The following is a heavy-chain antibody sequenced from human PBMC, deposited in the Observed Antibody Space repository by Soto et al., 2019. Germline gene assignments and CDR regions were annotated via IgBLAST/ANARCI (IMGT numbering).Heavy chain of an antibody. CDR1: GFTFSSYC. J-gene: IGHJ3*02. CDR3: AIDKGVAPTTRTCDS. D-gene: IGHD1-26*01. V-gene: IGHV3-48*01. Sequence: EVQLVESGGGLVQPGGSLRLSCAASGFTFSSYCMNWVRQAPGKGLEWLSYISSSSTTIYYADWMKGRCTISRDNAKNTLYLQMNSLRVEDTAVNYYAIDKGVAPTTRTCDSLGQVKVVNVS. CDR2: ISSSSTTI.